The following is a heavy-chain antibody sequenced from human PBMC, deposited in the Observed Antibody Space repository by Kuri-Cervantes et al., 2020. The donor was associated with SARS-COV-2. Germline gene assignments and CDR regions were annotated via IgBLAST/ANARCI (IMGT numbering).Heavy chain of an antibody. CDR1: GCSLSSGDYY. V-gene: IGHV4-30-4*08. J-gene: IGHJ6*03. Sequence: SETLSLTCTVSGCSLSSGDYYWTWVRPPPGKGLVWIGNIYYSGIASYNPSLKSRLTMSLVMSKSQFSLKLNSVTAADTAVYFCARDSRSSYHVLLDRYYYSSMDVWGKGTTVTVSS. CDR2: IYYSGIA. D-gene: IGHD3-3*01. CDR3: ARDSRSSYHVLLDRYYYSSMDV.